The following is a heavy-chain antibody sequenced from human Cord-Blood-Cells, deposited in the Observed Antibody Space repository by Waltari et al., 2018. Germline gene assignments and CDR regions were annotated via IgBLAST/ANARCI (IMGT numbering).Heavy chain of an antibody. J-gene: IGHJ2*01. V-gene: IGHV4-39*01. CDR2: IYYSGGT. CDR3: ASSHYWYFDL. Sequence: QLQLQESGPGLVKPSETLSLTCTVSGGSISSSSSYWGWIRHPPGKGLEWIGSIYYSGGTYYNPSLKSRVTISVDTSKNQFSLKLSSVTAADTAVYHCASSHYWYFDLWGRGTLVTVSS. CDR1: GGSISSSSSY.